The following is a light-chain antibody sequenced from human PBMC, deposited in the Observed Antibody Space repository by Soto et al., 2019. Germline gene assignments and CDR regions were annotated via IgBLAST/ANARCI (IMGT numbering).Light chain of an antibody. CDR3: SSFTSNRIYV. V-gene: IGLV2-14*03. CDR1: HNDIGTYDY. CDR2: GVT. Sequence: QSALTQPTSVSGSPGQSIAISCTGNHNDIGTYDYVSWYQQHPGRAPRLLIHGVTTRASGISDRSSASKSGLTASLTISGLQPEDEADYYCSSFTSNRIYVFGPG. J-gene: IGLJ1*01.